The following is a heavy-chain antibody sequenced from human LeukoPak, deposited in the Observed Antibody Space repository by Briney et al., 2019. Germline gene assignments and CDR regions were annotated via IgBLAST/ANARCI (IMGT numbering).Heavy chain of an antibody. D-gene: IGHD2-8*01. V-gene: IGHV4-4*02. J-gene: IGHJ6*03. CDR2: IYHSGGT. CDR3: ATNGYYCMDV. CDR1: GFTVSSNS. Sequence: GSLRLSCTVSGFTVSSNSMSWVRQAPGKGLEWIGEIYHSGGTNYNPSLKSRITISVDKSQNQFSLKVNSLTAADTAVYYCATNGYYCMDVWGKGTTVTVSS.